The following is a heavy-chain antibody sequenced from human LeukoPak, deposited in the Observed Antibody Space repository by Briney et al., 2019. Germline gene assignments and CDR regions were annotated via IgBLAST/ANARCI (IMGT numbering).Heavy chain of an antibody. J-gene: IGHJ2*01. CDR2: IYSGGST. V-gene: IGHV3-53*01. D-gene: IGHD4-17*01. CDR3: ARGSDYGDYGYFDP. Sequence: GGSLGLSCAASGFTVSSNYMSWVRQAPVKGLEWVSVIYSGGSTYYADSVKGRFTISRDNSKNTLYLQMNSLRAEDTAVYYCARGSDYGDYGYFDPWGRGTLVTVSS. CDR1: GFTVSSNY.